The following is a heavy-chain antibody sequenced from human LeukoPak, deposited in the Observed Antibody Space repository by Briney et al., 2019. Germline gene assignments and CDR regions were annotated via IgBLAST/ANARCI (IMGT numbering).Heavy chain of an antibody. Sequence: SETLSLTCAVYGGSFSGHYWSWIRQPPGKGLEWIGEINHSGSTNYNPSLKSRVTISVDTSKNQFSLKLNSVTAADTAVYYCARLIFPLGYCTTTSCYRGARFDYWGQGTLVTVSS. V-gene: IGHV4-34*01. J-gene: IGHJ4*02. CDR3: ARLIFPLGYCTTTSCYRGARFDY. CDR2: INHSGST. CDR1: GGSFSGHY. D-gene: IGHD2-2*01.